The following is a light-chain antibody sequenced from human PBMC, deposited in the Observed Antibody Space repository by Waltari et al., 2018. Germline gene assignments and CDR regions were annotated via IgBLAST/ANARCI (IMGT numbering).Light chain of an antibody. CDR2: EVS. CDR1: SSDVVVSTY. CDR3: SSYTTSSTRVV. J-gene: IGLJ2*01. Sequence: SALTHPASVSGSPGQPIPISCTGSSSDVVVSTYVPWYHQHPGNAPKLLIYEVSYRPSGVSYRFSGSKSGNTASLTISGLQAEDEADYYCSSYTTSSTRVVFGGGTTVTVL. V-gene: IGLV2-14*01.